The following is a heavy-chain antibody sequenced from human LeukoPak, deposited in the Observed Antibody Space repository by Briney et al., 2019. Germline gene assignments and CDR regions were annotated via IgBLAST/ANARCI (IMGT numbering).Heavy chain of an antibody. D-gene: IGHD6-13*01. J-gene: IGHJ4*02. Sequence: GGSLRLSCAASGFTFSSYAMSWVRQAPGKGLEWVAVISYDGSNKYYADSVKGRFTISRDNSKNTLYLQMNSLRAEDTAVYYCARAHSSSWYYKVDYWGQGTLVTVSS. V-gene: IGHV3-30-3*01. CDR1: GFTFSSYA. CDR2: ISYDGSNK. CDR3: ARAHSSSWYYKVDY.